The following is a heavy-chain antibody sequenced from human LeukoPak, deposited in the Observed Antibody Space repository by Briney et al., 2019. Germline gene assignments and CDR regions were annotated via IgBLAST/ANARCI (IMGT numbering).Heavy chain of an antibody. V-gene: IGHV3-66*01. CDR1: GFTVSSNY. CDR2: IYSGGST. CDR3: ARGTPDYGDYAVDY. Sequence: GGSLRLSCAASGFTVSSNYMSWVRQAPGKGLEWVSVIYSGGSTYYADSVKGRFTISRDNSKNTLYLQMNSLRAEDTAVYYCARGTPDYGDYAVDYWGQGTLVTVSS. D-gene: IGHD4-17*01. J-gene: IGHJ4*02.